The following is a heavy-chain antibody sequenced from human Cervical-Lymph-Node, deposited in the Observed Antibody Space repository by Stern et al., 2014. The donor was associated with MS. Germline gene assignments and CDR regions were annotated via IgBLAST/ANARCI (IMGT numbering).Heavy chain of an antibody. CDR1: GYSFNNQW. D-gene: IGHD3-22*01. Sequence: EVQLVESGAEVKKTGESLKISCQASGYSFNNQWIAWVRQTPGEGLEWMGIIYPDDSDTRYWPSFQGQVAISADKSSSVAYLQWRRLKPSDTAIYFCAIRRSGFYYFDSWGQGTLFTVSS. J-gene: IGHJ4*02. V-gene: IGHV5-51*01. CDR3: AIRRSGFYYFDS. CDR2: IYPDDSDT.